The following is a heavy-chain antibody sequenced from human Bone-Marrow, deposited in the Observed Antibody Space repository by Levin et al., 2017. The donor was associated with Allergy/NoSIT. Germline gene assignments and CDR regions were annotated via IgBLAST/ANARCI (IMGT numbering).Heavy chain of an antibody. Sequence: ASVKVSCKASGGTFSSYTISWVRQAPGQGLEWMGRIIPILGIANYAQKFQGRVTITADKSTSTAYMELSSLRSEDTAVYYCAREVAHVLLWFGDVNWFDPWGQGTLVTVSS. D-gene: IGHD3-10*01. CDR3: AREVAHVLLWFGDVNWFDP. CDR2: IIPILGIA. V-gene: IGHV1-69*04. J-gene: IGHJ5*02. CDR1: GGTFSSYT.